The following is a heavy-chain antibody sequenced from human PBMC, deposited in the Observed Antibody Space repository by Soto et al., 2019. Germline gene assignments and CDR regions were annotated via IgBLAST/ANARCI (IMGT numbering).Heavy chain of an antibody. D-gene: IGHD2-2*01. Sequence: EVQLLESGGGLVQPGGSLRLSCVVSGFTFGSYAMSWVRQAPEKGPEWVAILGGNGFTTYYADSVKGRFTISGDKSKSTLFLQMNSRRADDTGVYYCATALRPSLNFFYYMDVWGRGTAVTVSS. V-gene: IGHV3-23*01. CDR3: ATALRPSLNFFYYMDV. CDR1: GFTFGSYA. J-gene: IGHJ6*03. CDR2: LGGNGFTT.